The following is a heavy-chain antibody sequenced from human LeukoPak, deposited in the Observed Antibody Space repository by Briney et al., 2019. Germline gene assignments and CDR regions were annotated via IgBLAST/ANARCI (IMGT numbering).Heavy chain of an antibody. CDR1: GYTFTGYY. CDR3: ARGVSGSYYAVYYYYYMDV. Sequence: ASVKVSCKASGYTFTGYYMHWVRQAPGEGLEWMGWMNPNSGNTGYAQKFQGRVTMTRNTSISTAYMELSSLRSEDTAVYYCARGVSGSYYAVYYYYYMDVWGKGTTVTVSS. D-gene: IGHD1-26*01. CDR2: MNPNSGNT. V-gene: IGHV1-8*02. J-gene: IGHJ6*03.